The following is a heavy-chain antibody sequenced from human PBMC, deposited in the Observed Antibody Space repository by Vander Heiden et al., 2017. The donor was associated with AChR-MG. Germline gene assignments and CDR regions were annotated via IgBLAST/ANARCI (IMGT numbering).Heavy chain of an antibody. D-gene: IGHD5-12*01. Sequence: QVQLVESGGGVVQPGRSLRISCTASGFTFSNYTIHLVRQAPGKGLEWVAVISYDGSNKYYADSVKGRFIISRDNSKKTLYLQMHSLRADDRAVYYCARALGGYNGYDWSNDAFDLWGQGTMVTVSS. CDR3: ARALGGYNGYDWSNDAFDL. V-gene: IGHV3-30-3*01. CDR2: ISYDGSNK. J-gene: IGHJ3*01. CDR1: GFTFSNYT.